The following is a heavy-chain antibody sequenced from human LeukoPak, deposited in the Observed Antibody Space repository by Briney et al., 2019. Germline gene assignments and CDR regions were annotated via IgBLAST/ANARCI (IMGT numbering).Heavy chain of an antibody. J-gene: IGHJ3*01. CDR3: ATCTTNCYGWFHV. Sequence: PSETLSLTCTVSGGSISSYYWSWIRQPPGKGLEWIGYISNSGSTNYNPSLKSRVTISVDKSKNQFPLKLTSVTAADTAVYYCATCTTNCYGWFHVWGQGTMVTVSS. CDR1: GGSISSYY. V-gene: IGHV4-59*03. CDR2: ISNSGST. D-gene: IGHD2-2*01.